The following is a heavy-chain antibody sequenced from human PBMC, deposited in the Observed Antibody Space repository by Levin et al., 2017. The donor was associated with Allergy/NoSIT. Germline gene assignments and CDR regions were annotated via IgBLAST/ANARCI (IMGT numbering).Heavy chain of an antibody. J-gene: IGHJ4*02. CDR1: GFTFSSYS. D-gene: IGHD3-9*01. V-gene: IGHV3-48*01. Sequence: ETLSLTCAASGFTFSSYSMNWVRQAPGKGLEWVSYISSSSSTIYYADSVKGRFTISRDNAKNSLYLQMNSLRAEDTAVYYCARGRYYDILTGYYPGSYFDYWGQGTLVTVSS. CDR2: ISSSSSTI. CDR3: ARGRYYDILTGYYPGSYFDY.